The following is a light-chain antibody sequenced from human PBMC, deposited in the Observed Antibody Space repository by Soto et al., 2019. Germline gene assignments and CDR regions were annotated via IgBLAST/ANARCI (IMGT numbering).Light chain of an antibody. J-gene: IGLJ1*01. V-gene: IGLV2-14*01. CDR1: SSDVGGYNY. Sequence: HSVLTQPASVSGSPGQSITISCTGTSSDVGGYNYVSWYQQHPGKAPKLMIYDVSNRPSGVSNRFSGSKSGNTASLTISGLQAEDKADYYCSSYTSSSTLYVFGTGTKVTVL. CDR3: SSYTSSSTLYV. CDR2: DVS.